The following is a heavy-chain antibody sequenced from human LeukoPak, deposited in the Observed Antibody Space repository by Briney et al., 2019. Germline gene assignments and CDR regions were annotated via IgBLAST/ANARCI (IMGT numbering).Heavy chain of an antibody. V-gene: IGHV1-46*01. J-gene: IGHJ4*02. Sequence: ASVKVSCKASAYTFTSYYIHWVRQAPGQGLEWMGVINPSSGSTTYPQKFQGRATMTRDTSTSTVQMELSSLRSEDTAVYYCARSFTYNSHFDYWGQGTLVTVSS. CDR3: ARSFTYNSHFDY. CDR1: AYTFTSYY. D-gene: IGHD1-14*01. CDR2: INPSSGST.